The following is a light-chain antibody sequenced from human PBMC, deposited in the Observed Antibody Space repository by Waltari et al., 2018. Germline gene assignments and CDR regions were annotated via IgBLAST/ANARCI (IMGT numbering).Light chain of an antibody. J-gene: IGKJ1*01. CDR3: QHYVRLPGT. V-gene: IGKV3-20*01. CDR2: GAS. Sequence: EIMLTQSPGTLSLSPGERATLSCRTSQSIGRSLAWYQQKPGQAPMLLIYGASSRATDIPDRFSGSGSGTDFSLTINRLEPEDSALYYCQHYVRLPGTFGQGTKVEIK. CDR1: QSIGRS.